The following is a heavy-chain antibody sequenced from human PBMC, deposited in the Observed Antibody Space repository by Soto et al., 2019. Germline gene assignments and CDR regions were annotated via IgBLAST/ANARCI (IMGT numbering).Heavy chain of an antibody. J-gene: IGHJ4*02. CDR1: GYIFTNYW. D-gene: IGHD2-15*01. V-gene: IGHV5-10-1*03. Sequence: EVQLVQSGAEVKKPGESLRISCKCSGYIFTNYWINWVRQMPGKDLEWMGRIDPGGSQTTYSPSFQGHVTMSADNSINTAHLQRGSLKASDTAMYYCARFSSSDRPEDYWGQGTLVTVSS. CDR2: IDPGGSQT. CDR3: ARFSSSDRPEDY.